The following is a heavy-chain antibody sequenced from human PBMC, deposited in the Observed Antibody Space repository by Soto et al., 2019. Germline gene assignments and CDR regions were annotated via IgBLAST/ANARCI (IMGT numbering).Heavy chain of an antibody. Sequence: VASVKVSCKASGYTFSNYGISWVRQGPGQGLEWMGWISGYNGNTHYEEKVQDRIKMTTDTSTSTTYLELRSLRSDDTAVYFCARDPGFGFGYSYAFAVDVWGQGTTVTVSS. J-gene: IGHJ6*02. CDR1: GYTFSNYG. CDR3: ARDPGFGFGYSYAFAVDV. V-gene: IGHV1-18*01. D-gene: IGHD5-18*01. CDR2: ISGYNGNT.